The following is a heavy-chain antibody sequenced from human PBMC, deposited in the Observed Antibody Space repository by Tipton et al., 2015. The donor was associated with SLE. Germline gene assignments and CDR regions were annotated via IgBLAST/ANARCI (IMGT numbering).Heavy chain of an antibody. J-gene: IGHJ5*02. CDR2: IYSSGAT. CDR3: ARDASAVWFDP. D-gene: IGHD6-19*01. Sequence: TLSLTCTVSGASITSGSYYWSWIRQPAGKGLEWIGRIYSSGATKYNPSLKSRVTVSADTSKNQFSLYLSSVTAADTAIYYCARDASAVWFDPWGQGMLVTVSS. CDR1: GASITSGSYY. V-gene: IGHV4-61*02.